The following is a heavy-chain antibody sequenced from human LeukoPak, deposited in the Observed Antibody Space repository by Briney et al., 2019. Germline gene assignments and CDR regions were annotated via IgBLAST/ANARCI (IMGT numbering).Heavy chain of an antibody. CDR3: ARSIPTDYGDFEDAFDI. CDR2: IYYSGST. Sequence: SETLSLTCTVSGGSISSSSYYWGWIRQPPGKGLVWMGSIYYSGSTYYNPSLKSRVTISVDTSKNQFSLKLSSVTAADTAVYYCARSIPTDYGDFEDAFDIWGQGTMVTVSS. CDR1: GGSISSSSYY. D-gene: IGHD4-17*01. V-gene: IGHV4-39*01. J-gene: IGHJ3*02.